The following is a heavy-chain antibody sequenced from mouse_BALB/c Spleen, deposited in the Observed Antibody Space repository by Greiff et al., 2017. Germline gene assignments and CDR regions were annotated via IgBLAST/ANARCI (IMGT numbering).Heavy chain of an antibody. CDR1: GFTFSSFG. Sequence: EVQLVESGGGLVQPGGSRKLSCAASGFTFSSFGMHWVRQAPEKGLEWVAYISSGSSTIYYADTVKGRFTISRDNPKNTLFLQMTSLRSEDTAMYYYWGKFICTAHYSLDYWGQGTSVTVSS. CDR3: WGKFICTAHYSLDY. V-gene: IGHV5-17*02. D-gene: IGHD1-2*01. J-gene: IGHJ4*01. CDR2: ISSGSSTI.